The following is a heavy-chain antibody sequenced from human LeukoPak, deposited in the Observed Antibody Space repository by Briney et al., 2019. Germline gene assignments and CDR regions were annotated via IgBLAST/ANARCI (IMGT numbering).Heavy chain of an antibody. J-gene: IGHJ6*03. Sequence: PGGSLTLSCAAYGFTFSSYCRHWIRQAPGKGLVWVSRINTDGSTTSYADSVKGRFTISSNNAKKTLYLQMNMPSADATAFYYCARGIAVACRYYHSYVDVWGKGKTVTVSS. CDR2: INTDGSTT. V-gene: IGHV3-74*01. CDR3: ARGIAVACRYYHSYVDV. CDR1: GFTFSSYC. D-gene: IGHD6-19*01.